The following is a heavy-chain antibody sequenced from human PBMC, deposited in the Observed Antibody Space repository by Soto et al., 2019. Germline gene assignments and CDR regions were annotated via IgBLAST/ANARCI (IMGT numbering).Heavy chain of an antibody. CDR2: IYYSGST. V-gene: IGHV4-59*08. CDR3: ASIVGATYNWFDP. Sequence: SETLSLTCTVSGGSISPYYWSWIRQPPGKGLEWVGYIYYSGSTYYNPSLKSRVTISVDTSKNQFSLKLSSVTAADTAVYYCASIVGATYNWFDPWGQGTLVTVSS. D-gene: IGHD1-26*01. J-gene: IGHJ5*02. CDR1: GGSISPYY.